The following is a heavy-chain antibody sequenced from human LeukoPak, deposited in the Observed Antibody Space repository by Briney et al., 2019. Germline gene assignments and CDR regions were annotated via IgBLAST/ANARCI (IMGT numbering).Heavy chain of an antibody. CDR1: GGSISSYS. Sequence: PSESLSLTCTASGGSISSYSWNWIRQPPGKGLEWIGYIYSSGNTNYNPALKSRVTISVDTSKNQFSLKLSSVTVADTAVYYCARHYDGSGYWYYFDYWGQGTLVTVSS. CDR3: ARHYDGSGYWYYFDY. J-gene: IGHJ4*02. V-gene: IGHV4-59*08. CDR2: IYSSGNT. D-gene: IGHD3-22*01.